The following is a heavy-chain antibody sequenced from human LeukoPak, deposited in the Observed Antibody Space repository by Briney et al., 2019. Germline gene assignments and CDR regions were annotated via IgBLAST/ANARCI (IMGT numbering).Heavy chain of an antibody. V-gene: IGHV4-39*07. CDR2: IYYSGST. CDR3: VREASTISYYYYYYMDV. CDR1: GGSISSNSYY. Sequence: SETLSLTCAVSGGSISSNSYYWGWIRQPPGKGLEWIGSIYYSGSTYYNPSLKSRVTISVDTSKNQFSLKLSSVTAADTAVYYCVREASTISYYYYYYMDVWGKGTTVTVSS. D-gene: IGHD5/OR15-5a*01. J-gene: IGHJ6*03.